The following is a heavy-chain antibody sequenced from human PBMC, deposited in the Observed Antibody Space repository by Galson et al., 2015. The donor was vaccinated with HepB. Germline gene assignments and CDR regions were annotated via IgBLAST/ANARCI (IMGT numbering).Heavy chain of an antibody. D-gene: IGHD3-3*01. CDR2: ISYDGSNK. CDR3: ARDLLPLVFGGGREFDI. V-gene: IGHV3-30*04. J-gene: IGHJ3*02. Sequence: SLRLSCAASGFTFSSYAMHWVRQAPGKGLEWVAVISYDGSNKYYADSVKGRFTISRDNSKNTLYLQMNSLRAEDTAVYYCARDLLPLVFGGGREFDIWGQGTMVTVSS. CDR1: GFTFSSYA.